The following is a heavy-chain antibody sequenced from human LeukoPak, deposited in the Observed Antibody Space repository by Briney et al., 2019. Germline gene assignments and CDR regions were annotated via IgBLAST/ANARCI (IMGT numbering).Heavy chain of an antibody. CDR3: AKGAIVVVPAAIRNYFDY. Sequence: GGSLRLSCAASGFTFSSYAMSWVRQAPGKGLEWVSAISGSGGSTYYADSVKGRFTISRDNSKNTLYLQMNSLRAEDTAVYYCAKGAIVVVPAAIRNYFDYWGQGTLVTVSS. J-gene: IGHJ4*02. V-gene: IGHV3-23*01. CDR2: ISGSGGST. CDR1: GFTFSSYA. D-gene: IGHD2-2*02.